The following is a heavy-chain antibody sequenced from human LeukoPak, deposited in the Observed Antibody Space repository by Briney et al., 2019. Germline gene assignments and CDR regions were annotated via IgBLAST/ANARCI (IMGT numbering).Heavy chain of an antibody. CDR3: ARTHSGSYYFDY. J-gene: IGHJ4*02. V-gene: IGHV2-70*11. CDR1: GFSLSTSGMC. D-gene: IGHD1-26*01. CDR2: IDWDDDK. Sequence: SGPALVKPTQTLTLTCTFSGFSLSTSGMCVSWIRQPPGKALEWLARIDWDDDKYYSTSLKTRLTISQDTSKNQVVLTMTNMDPVDTATYYCARTHSGSYYFDYWGQGTLVTVSS.